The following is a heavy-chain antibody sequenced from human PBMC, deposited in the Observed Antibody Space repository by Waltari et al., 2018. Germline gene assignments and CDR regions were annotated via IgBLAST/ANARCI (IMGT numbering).Heavy chain of an antibody. V-gene: IGHV3-30-3*01. J-gene: IGHJ6*03. CDR2: ISYDGSNK. CDR3: ARGPRGWLRGYYMDV. D-gene: IGHD5-12*01. Sequence: QVQLVESGGGVVQPGRSLRLSCADSGFTFSSYAMHWVRQAPGKGLEWVAVISYDGSNKYYADSVKGRFTISRDNSKNTLYLQMNSLRAEDTAVYYCARGPRGWLRGYYMDVWGKGTTVTISS. CDR1: GFTFSSYA.